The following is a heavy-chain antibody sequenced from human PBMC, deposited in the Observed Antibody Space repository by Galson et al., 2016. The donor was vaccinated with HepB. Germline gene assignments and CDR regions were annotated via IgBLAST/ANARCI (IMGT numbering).Heavy chain of an antibody. J-gene: IGHJ4*02. Sequence: SLRLSCAASGFSFDDYAMNWVRQAPGKGLERVSGISWNSGSIGYADSVKGRFTISRDNAKNFLNLQMNSLRAEDTALYYCAKGGGYGYGGEIDYWGQGTLVTVSS. V-gene: IGHV3-9*01. D-gene: IGHD5-18*01. CDR2: ISWNSGSI. CDR1: GFSFDDYA. CDR3: AKGGGYGYGGEIDY.